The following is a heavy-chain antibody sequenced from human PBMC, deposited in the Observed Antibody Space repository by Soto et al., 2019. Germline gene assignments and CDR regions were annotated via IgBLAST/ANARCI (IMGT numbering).Heavy chain of an antibody. J-gene: IGHJ4*02. CDR2: IHHSGNT. CDR3: AHSPGWYFLDY. D-gene: IGHD6-13*01. V-gene: IGHV4-4*02. CDR1: GASIITQNY. Sequence: SETLSLTCAVSGASIITQNYYNWVRQSPGKGLEWIGEIHHSGNTNFSPSLKSRVTLSVDTSKNQVSLGLSSVTAADTAIYYCAHSPGWYFLDYWGQGALVTVSS.